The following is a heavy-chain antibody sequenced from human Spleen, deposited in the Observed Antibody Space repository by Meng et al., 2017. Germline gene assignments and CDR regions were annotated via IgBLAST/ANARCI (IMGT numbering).Heavy chain of an antibody. J-gene: IGHJ4*02. Sequence: QVQLPQWGAGIFKRSETLSLTCVVSGGSFSDYYWSWIRQPPGKGLEWIGEINHSGSTNYNPSLENRATISVDTSQNNLSLKLSSVTAADSAVYYCARGPTTMAHDFDYWGQGTLVTVSS. CDR3: ARGPTTMAHDFDY. D-gene: IGHD4-11*01. CDR2: INHSGST. CDR1: GGSFSDYY. V-gene: IGHV4-34*01.